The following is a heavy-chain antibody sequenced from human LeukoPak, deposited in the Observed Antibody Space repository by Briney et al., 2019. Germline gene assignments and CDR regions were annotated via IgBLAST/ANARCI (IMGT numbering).Heavy chain of an antibody. CDR2: VSSSGTT. Sequence: PSETLSLTCTVSGVSISPYYWTWVRQPPGKGLEWIGHVSSSGTTNYNPSLKSRVTISVDTTKNQFSLKLNSVTAADTAVYYCARGPVATIGYGMDVWGQATTVTVSS. V-gene: IGHV4-59*01. J-gene: IGHJ6*02. CDR1: GVSISPYY. D-gene: IGHD5-12*01. CDR3: ARGPVATIGYGMDV.